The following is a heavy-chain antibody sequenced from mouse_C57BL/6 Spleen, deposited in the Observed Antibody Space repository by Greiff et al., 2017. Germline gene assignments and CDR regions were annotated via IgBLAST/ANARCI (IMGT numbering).Heavy chain of an antibody. V-gene: IGHV7-3*01. CDR3: ARYRHYYGSSYGYFDY. Sequence: EVMLVESGGGLVQPGGSLSLSCAASGFTFTDYYMSWVRQPPGKALEWLGFIRNKANGYTTEYSASVKGWFTISRDNSQSILYRQMNALRAEDSATYYCARYRHYYGSSYGYFDYWGQGTTLTVSS. J-gene: IGHJ2*01. D-gene: IGHD1-1*01. CDR1: GFTFTDYY. CDR2: IRNKANGYTT.